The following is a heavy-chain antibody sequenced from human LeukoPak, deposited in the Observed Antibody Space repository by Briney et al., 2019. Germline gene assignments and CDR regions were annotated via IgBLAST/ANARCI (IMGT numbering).Heavy chain of an antibody. D-gene: IGHD5/OR15-5a*01. CDR1: GFTFSNYW. V-gene: IGHV3-74*01. J-gene: IGHJ4*02. CDR3: ASRRSTSFDY. CDR2: INSDETST. Sequence: GGSLRLSCAASGFTFSNYWMHWVRQAPGKGLEWVSRINSDETSTNYADSVKGRITISRDNAKNTLYLQMNSLRAEDTAVYYCASRRSTSFDYWGQGTLVTVPS.